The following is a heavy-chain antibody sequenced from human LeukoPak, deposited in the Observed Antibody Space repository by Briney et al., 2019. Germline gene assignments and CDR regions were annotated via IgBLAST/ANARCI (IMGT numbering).Heavy chain of an antibody. J-gene: IGHJ4*02. D-gene: IGHD6-13*01. V-gene: IGHV3-48*03. CDR1: GFTFSSYE. Sequence: GGSLRLSCAASGFTFSSYEMNWVRQAPGKGLEWVLYISSSGSTIYYADSVKGRFTISRDNAKNSLYLQMNSLRAEDTAVYYCAREGPSSSSCFDYWGQGTLVTVSS. CDR2: ISSSGSTI. CDR3: AREGPSSSSCFDY.